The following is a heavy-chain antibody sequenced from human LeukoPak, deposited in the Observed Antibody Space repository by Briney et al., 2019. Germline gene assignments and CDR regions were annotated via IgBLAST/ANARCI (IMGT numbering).Heavy chain of an antibody. CDR2: IYPGDSDD. CDR1: GYSFTNYW. D-gene: IGHD3-10*01. J-gene: IGHJ4*02. V-gene: IGHV5-51*01. CDR3: ARGMVRGVITGATDY. Sequence: GESLKISCKGSGYSFTNYWIAWVRQMPGKGLEWMGIIYPGDSDDRYSPSFRGQVTISVDKSISTAYLQWSSLKASDTAMYYCARGMVRGVITGATDYWGQGTLVTVPS.